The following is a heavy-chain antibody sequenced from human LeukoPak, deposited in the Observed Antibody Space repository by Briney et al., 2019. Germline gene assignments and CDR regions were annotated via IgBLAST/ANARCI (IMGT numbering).Heavy chain of an antibody. J-gene: IGHJ5*02. Sequence: GGSLRLSWAASGFTFSSDGMHWVRQAPSKGLEWVAVTWYDGSNKYYADSMQGQLTISRDNSKNTLHLQMNSLRAEDAAVYCCARGPGTDCFDPWGQGTLVTVSS. CDR2: TWYDGSNK. D-gene: IGHD2-15*01. CDR3: ARGPGTDCFDP. V-gene: IGHV3-33*01. CDR1: GFTFSSDG.